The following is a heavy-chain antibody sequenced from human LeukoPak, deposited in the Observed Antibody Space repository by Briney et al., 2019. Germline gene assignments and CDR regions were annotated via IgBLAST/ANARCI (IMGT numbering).Heavy chain of an antibody. D-gene: IGHD2-2*01. V-gene: IGHV1-24*01. CDR2: FDPEDDET. Sequence: VASVKVSCKVSGYTLTELSMHWVRQAPGKGLEWMGGFDPEDDETIYAQKFQGRVTMTEDTSTDTAYMELSSLRSEDTAVYYCATLPLVVPAVPFDYWGQGTLVTVSS. J-gene: IGHJ4*02. CDR3: ATLPLVVPAVPFDY. CDR1: GYTLTELS.